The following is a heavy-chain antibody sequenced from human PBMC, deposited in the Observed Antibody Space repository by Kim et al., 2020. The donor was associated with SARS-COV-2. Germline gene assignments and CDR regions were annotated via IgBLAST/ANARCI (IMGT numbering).Heavy chain of an antibody. V-gene: IGHV1-3*01. D-gene: IGHD6-6*01. CDR3: ARGRYSSSSGY. Sequence: KYSRKFQGRVTITRDTSASTAYMELSSLRSEDTAVYYCARGRYSSSSGYWGQVTLVTVSS. J-gene: IGHJ4*02.